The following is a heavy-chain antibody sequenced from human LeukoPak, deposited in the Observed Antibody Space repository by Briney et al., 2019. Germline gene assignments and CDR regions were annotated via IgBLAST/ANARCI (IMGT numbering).Heavy chain of an antibody. J-gene: IGHJ4*02. CDR3: ARITGIEAAGDY. V-gene: IGHV3-7*04. CDR2: IKHDGSEK. Sequence: GGSLRLSCAASGFTFSMYWMGWVRQAPGKGLEWVANIKHDGSEKFYVDSVKGRFIISRDNAKNSLFLQLNSLRDEDTAVYYCARITGIEAAGDYWGQGTLVTVSS. CDR1: GFTFSMYW. D-gene: IGHD6-25*01.